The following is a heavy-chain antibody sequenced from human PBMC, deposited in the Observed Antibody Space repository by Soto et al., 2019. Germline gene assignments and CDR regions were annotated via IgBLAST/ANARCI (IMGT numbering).Heavy chain of an antibody. CDR2: ISGSGVPT. J-gene: IGHJ3*02. CDR3: AKALYDFGMVDAFNI. D-gene: IGHD3-3*01. Sequence: EMQLLESGGDLVQPGGSLRLSCAASGFTFSDYAMTWVRQAPGKGLEYVSAISGSGVPTYYPDSMKGRFTISRDNSKNTLYVQMNSLRAEDTAMYDCAKALYDFGMVDAFNIWGQGTMVTVSS. V-gene: IGHV3-23*01. CDR1: GFTFSDYA.